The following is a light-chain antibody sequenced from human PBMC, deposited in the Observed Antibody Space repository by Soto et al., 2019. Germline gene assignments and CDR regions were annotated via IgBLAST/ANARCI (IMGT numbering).Light chain of an antibody. CDR1: QSITSNF. CDR3: HQYGRSPLMYT. Sequence: EIVLTQSPGTLSLSPGERATLSCRASQSITSNFLAWYQQKPGQAPSLLIYGASTRAAGVPDRFSGSGSGTDFTLTITRLEPEDFAVYYCHQYGRSPLMYTFGQGTKLGVK. CDR2: GAS. V-gene: IGKV3-20*01. J-gene: IGKJ2*01.